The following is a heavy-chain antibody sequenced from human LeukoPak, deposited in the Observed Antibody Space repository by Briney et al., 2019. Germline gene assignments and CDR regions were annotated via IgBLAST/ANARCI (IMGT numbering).Heavy chain of an antibody. CDR2: ISSDGGST. CDR3: VKDSRILREWLLYHGAFDI. V-gene: IGHV3-64D*08. CDR1: GFTFSNYA. J-gene: IGHJ3*02. Sequence: GGSLRLSCSASGFTFSNYAMHWVRQAPGKGLEYVSAISSDGGSTYFADSVKGRFTISRDNSKNTLYLQMSGLRAEDTAVYYCVKDSRILREWLLYHGAFDIWGQGAMVTVSS. D-gene: IGHD3-9*01.